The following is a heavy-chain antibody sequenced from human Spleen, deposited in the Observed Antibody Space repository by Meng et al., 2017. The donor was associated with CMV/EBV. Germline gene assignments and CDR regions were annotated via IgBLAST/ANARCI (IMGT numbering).Heavy chain of an antibody. CDR1: GVSFSGFY. Sequence: SETLSLTCDVYGVSFSGFYWNWIRQPPGKGLEWIGEINHSGSTKYNSSLESRVTISVDTSKKQFSLKLSSVTAADTAVYYCSSDCSSTSCYILGLGGWGQGTLVTVSS. V-gene: IGHV4-34*01. CDR2: INHSGST. D-gene: IGHD2-2*02. J-gene: IGHJ4*02. CDR3: SSDCSSTSCYILGLGG.